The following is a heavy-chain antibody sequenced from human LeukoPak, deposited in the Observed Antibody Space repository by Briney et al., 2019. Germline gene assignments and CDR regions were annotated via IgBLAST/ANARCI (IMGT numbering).Heavy chain of an antibody. CDR3: AKRGSTAYSTPHFDF. CDR1: GFTFSNYG. V-gene: IGHV3-23*01. Sequence: GGSLRLSCAAPGFTFSNYGMSWVRRAPGKGLEWVSGISGSGDDTPHADSAKGRFTISRDNSRNTLYLQMNNLRAEDTAVYYCAKRGSTAYSTPHFDFWGQGALVTVSS. D-gene: IGHD2-2*01. J-gene: IGHJ4*02. CDR2: ISGSGDDT.